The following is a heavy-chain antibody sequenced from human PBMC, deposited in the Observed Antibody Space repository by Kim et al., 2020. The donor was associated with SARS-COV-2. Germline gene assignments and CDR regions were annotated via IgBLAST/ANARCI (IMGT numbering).Heavy chain of an antibody. V-gene: IGHV1-24*01. D-gene: IGHD2-8*02. J-gene: IGHJ3*02. Sequence: ASVKVSCKVSGYTLTELSMHWVRQAPGKGLEWMGGFDPEDGETIYAQKFQGRVTMTEDTSTDTAYMELSSLRSEDTAVYYCATDILVAEKGAFDIWGQGTMVTVSS. CDR2: FDPEDGET. CDR1: GYTLTELS. CDR3: ATDILVAEKGAFDI.